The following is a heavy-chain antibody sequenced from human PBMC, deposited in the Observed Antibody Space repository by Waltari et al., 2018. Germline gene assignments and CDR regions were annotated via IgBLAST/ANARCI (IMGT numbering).Heavy chain of an antibody. V-gene: IGHV1-69*01. CDR1: GGTFSSYA. CDR2: IIPIFGTA. D-gene: IGHD3-3*01. Sequence: QVQLVQSGAEVKKPGSSVKVSCKASGGTFSSYAISWVRQAPGQGLEWMGGIIPIFGTANYAQKFQGRVTSTADESTSTAYMELSSLRSEDTAVYYCARVSAGRITIFGVVKYGMDVWGQGTTVTVSS. CDR3: ARVSAGRITIFGVVKYGMDV. J-gene: IGHJ6*02.